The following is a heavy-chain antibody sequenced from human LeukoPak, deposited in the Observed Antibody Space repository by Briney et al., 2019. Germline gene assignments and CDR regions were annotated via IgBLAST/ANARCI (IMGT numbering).Heavy chain of an antibody. CDR1: GYTFTSYY. CDR3: ARDRRDGQWLAHYYYYGMDV. V-gene: IGHV1-18*04. Sequence: ASVKVSCKASGYTFTSYYMHWVRQAPGQGLEWMGWVSAYNGNTNYAQKLQGRVTMTTDTSTSTAYMELRSLRSDDTAVYYCARDRRDGQWLAHYYYYGMDVWGQGTTVTVSS. J-gene: IGHJ6*02. D-gene: IGHD6-19*01. CDR2: VSAYNGNT.